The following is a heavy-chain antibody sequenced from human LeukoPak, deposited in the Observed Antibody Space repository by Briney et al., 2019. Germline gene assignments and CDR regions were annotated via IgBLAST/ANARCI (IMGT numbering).Heavy chain of an antibody. CDR1: GFTFSNAW. Sequence: GGSLRLSCAASGFTFSNAWMSWVRQAPGKGLEWVGRIKSKIDGGTTDYAAPVKGRFTVSRDDSKNTLYLQMNSLRVEDTAVYYCAKEGYEAVAGTHFDYWGQGTLVTVSS. CDR2: IKSKIDGGTT. D-gene: IGHD6-19*01. J-gene: IGHJ4*02. V-gene: IGHV3-15*01. CDR3: AKEGYEAVAGTHFDY.